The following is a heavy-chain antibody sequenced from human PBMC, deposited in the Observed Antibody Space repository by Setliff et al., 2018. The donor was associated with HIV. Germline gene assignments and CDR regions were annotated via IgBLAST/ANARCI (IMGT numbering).Heavy chain of an antibody. Sequence: ASVKVSCKTSGYTFTGCYVHWVRQAPGQGLEWMRWISPNSGGTNSAQKFQGRVTMTRNTSISTAYMELSSLRSEDTAVYYCAIIRVNGSPYWGQGTPVTVSS. D-gene: IGHD3-10*01. CDR2: ISPNSGGT. V-gene: IGHV1-2*02. J-gene: IGHJ4*02. CDR3: AIIRVNGSPY. CDR1: GYTFTGCY.